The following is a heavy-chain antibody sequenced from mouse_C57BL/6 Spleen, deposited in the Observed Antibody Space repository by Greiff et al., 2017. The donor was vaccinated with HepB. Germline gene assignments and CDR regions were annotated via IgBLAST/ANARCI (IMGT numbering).Heavy chain of an antibody. J-gene: IGHJ2*01. CDR1: GYTFTSYW. Sequence: VQLQQSGAELVRPGSSVKLSCKASGYTFTSYWMHWVKQRPIQGLEWIGNIDTSDSETHYNQKFKDKATLTVDKSSSTAYMQLSSLTSEDSAVYYCARDYSNHFDDWGQGTTLTVSS. V-gene: IGHV1-52*01. D-gene: IGHD2-5*01. CDR2: IDTSDSET. CDR3: ARDYSNHFDD.